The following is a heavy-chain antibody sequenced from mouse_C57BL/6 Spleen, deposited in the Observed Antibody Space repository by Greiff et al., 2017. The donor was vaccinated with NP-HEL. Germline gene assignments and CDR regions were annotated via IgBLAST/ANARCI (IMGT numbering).Heavy chain of an antibody. CDR3: ARSDDYDSFDY. V-gene: IGHV1-64*01. CDR1: GYTFTSYW. CDR2: IHPNSGST. Sequence: VQLQQPGAELVKPGASVKLSCKASGYTFTSYWMHWVKQRPGQGLEWIGMIHPNSGSTNYNEKFKSKATLTVDKSSSTAYMQLSSLTSEDSAVYYCARSDDYDSFDYWGQGTTLTVSS. J-gene: IGHJ2*01. D-gene: IGHD2-4*01.